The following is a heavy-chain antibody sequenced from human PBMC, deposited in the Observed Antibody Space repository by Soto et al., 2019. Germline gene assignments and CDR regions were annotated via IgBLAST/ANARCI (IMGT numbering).Heavy chain of an antibody. CDR1: GFTFSKYC. D-gene: IGHD3-10*01. Sequence: EVQLVESGGGLVQPGGSLRLSCAASGFTFSKYCMNWVRLAPGKGLEWVANIDQGGSAKYYVDSVKGRFTNSRDNAKNSVFLQINNLRADDTAVYYCAGSVGWVHSHWGQGALVTVSS. V-gene: IGHV3-7*03. CDR2: IDQGGSAK. CDR3: AGSVGWVHSH. J-gene: IGHJ4*02.